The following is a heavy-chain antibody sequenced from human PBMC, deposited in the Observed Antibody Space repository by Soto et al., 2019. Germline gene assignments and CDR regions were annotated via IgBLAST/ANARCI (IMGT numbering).Heavy chain of an antibody. CDR2: ISSSSSYI. V-gene: IGHV3-21*01. CDR3: ARGSYKDPEFDY. D-gene: IGHD2-15*01. J-gene: IGHJ4*02. Sequence: GGSLRLSCAASGFTFSSYSMNWVRQAPGKGLEWVSSISSSSSYIYYADSVKGRFTISRDNAKNSQYLQMNSLRAEDTAVYYCARGSYKDPEFDYWGQGTLVTVSS. CDR1: GFTFSSYS.